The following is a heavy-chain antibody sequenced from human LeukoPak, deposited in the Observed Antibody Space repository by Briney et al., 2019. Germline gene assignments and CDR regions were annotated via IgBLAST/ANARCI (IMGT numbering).Heavy chain of an antibody. Sequence: GESLKISCKGSGYSFTSYWISWVRQMPGKGLEWMGRIDPSDSYTKYGPSFQGHVTISADKSINTAYLQWSSLKASDTAMYYCARRTGVEWFDPWGQGTLVTVSS. CDR1: GYSFTSYW. CDR2: IDPSDSYT. V-gene: IGHV5-10-1*01. D-gene: IGHD7-27*01. J-gene: IGHJ5*02. CDR3: ARRTGVEWFDP.